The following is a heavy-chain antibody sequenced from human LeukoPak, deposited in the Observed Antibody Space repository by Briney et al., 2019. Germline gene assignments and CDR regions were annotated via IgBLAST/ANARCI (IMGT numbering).Heavy chain of an antibody. D-gene: IGHD6-19*01. J-gene: IGHJ4*02. CDR3: TKDDSSGWYGGFDY. V-gene: IGHV3-15*01. CDR1: GFTFSNAW. CDR2: IKSKTDGGTT. Sequence: GGSLRLSCAASGFTFSNAWMSWVRQAPGKGLEWVGRIKSKTDGGTTDYAAPVKGRFTISRDDSKNTLYLQMNSLKTEDTAVYYCTKDDSSGWYGGFDYWGQGTLVTVSS.